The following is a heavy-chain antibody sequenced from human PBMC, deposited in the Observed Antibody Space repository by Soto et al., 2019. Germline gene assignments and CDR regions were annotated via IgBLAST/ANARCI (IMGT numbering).Heavy chain of an antibody. J-gene: IGHJ3*02. D-gene: IGHD1-26*01. CDR1: GGSISSYY. Sequence: QVQLQESGPGLVKPSETLSLTCTVSGGSISSYYWSWIRQPPGKGLEWIGYIYYSGSTNYNPSLKSRVTISVDTSTNQFSLKLSSVTAADTAVYYCARYLVGATGGDAFDIWGQGTMVTVSS. CDR3: ARYLVGATGGDAFDI. CDR2: IYYSGST. V-gene: IGHV4-59*01.